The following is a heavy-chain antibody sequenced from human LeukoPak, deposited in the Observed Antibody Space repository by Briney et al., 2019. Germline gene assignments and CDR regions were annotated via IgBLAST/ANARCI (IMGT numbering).Heavy chain of an antibody. Sequence: QAPXXXLEGVXYISSSGSTIYYADSVKGRFTISRDNSKNTLYLQMNSLRAEDTAVYYCAKDLSIYGSGSYLDYWGQGTLVTVSS. CDR2: ISSSGSTI. CDR3: AKDLSIYGSGSYLDY. J-gene: IGHJ4*02. V-gene: IGHV3-48*01. D-gene: IGHD3-10*01.